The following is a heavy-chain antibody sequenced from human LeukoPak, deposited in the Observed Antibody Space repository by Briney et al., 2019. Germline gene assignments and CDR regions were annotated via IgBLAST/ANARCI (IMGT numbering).Heavy chain of an antibody. D-gene: IGHD4/OR15-4a*01. Sequence: SETLSLTCTISDGSITGYYWSWIRQPPGKGLEWIAYVYYTGRTLYNPSLESRVTISVDTSKTQFSLKLSSVTAADTAVYYCARGANVTPVQYYFDYWGQGTLVTVSS. V-gene: IGHV4-59*12. CDR3: ARGANVTPVQYYFDY. CDR1: DGSITGYY. J-gene: IGHJ4*02. CDR2: VYYTGRT.